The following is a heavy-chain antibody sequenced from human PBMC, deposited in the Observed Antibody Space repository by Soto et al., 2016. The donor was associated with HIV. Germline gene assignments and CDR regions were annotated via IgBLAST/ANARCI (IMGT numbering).Heavy chain of an antibody. CDR3: ARDKVRQLARQGLGAFDY. Sequence: VQLVESGGGVVQPGRSLRLSCAASGFTFSSYGMHWVRQAPGKGLEWVAVIWYDGSNKYYADSVKGRFTISRDNSKNTLYLQMNSLRAEDTAVYYCARDKVRQLARQGLGAFDYLGPRDNGHRLF. D-gene: IGHD6-6*01. V-gene: IGHV3-33*01. CDR1: GFTFSSYG. J-gene: IGHJ3*02. CDR2: IWYDGSNK.